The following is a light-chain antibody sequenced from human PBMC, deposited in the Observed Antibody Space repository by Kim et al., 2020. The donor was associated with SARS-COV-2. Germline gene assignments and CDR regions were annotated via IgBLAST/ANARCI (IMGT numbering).Light chain of an antibody. CDR3: CSYAGRYSWV. J-gene: IGLJ3*02. Sequence: GQSVTIACNGSSSDVGGYNSVAWYQQHSDKAPKVMIYDVTQRPSGVPDRFSGSKSGNTASLTISGLQAEDEADYYCCSYAGRYSWVFGGGTKLTVL. CDR2: DVT. V-gene: IGLV2-11*03. CDR1: SSDVGGYNS.